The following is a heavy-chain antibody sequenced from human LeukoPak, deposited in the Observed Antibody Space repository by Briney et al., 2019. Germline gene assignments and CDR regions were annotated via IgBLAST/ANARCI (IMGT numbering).Heavy chain of an antibody. CDR2: ISSSGSYI. V-gene: IGHV3-21*01. Sequence: GGSLRLSCVASGFTFSSYSLNWVRQAPGEGLEWVSSISSSGSYIFYADSVKGRFTISRDNAKNSLYLQMNSLRAEDTAVYYCARDLGGLGYCSSTSCYPLGYWGQGTLVTVSS. CDR1: GFTFSSYS. D-gene: IGHD2-2*01. J-gene: IGHJ4*02. CDR3: ARDLGGLGYCSSTSCYPLGY.